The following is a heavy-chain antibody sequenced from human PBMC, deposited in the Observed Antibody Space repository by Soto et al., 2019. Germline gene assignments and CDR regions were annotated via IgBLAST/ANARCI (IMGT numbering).Heavy chain of an antibody. CDR3: ASLGIAARPARDGMDV. CDR2: IIPIFGTA. V-gene: IGHV1-69*12. Sequence: QVQLVQSGAEVKKPGSSVKVSCKASGGTFSSYAISWVRQAPGQGLEWMGGIIPIFGTANYAQKFQGRVTITADESTSTAYMELSSLSSEDTAVYYCASLGIAARPARDGMDVWGQGPTVTVSS. D-gene: IGHD6-6*01. J-gene: IGHJ6*02. CDR1: GGTFSSYA.